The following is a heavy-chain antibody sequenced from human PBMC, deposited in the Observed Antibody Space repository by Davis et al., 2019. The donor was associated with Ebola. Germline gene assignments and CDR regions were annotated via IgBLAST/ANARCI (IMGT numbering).Heavy chain of an antibody. CDR3: ARAPGWELLY. V-gene: IGHV1-2*02. CDR1: GYPFSGYY. J-gene: IGHJ4*02. CDR2: INVGNDRA. D-gene: IGHD1-26*01. Sequence: ASVKVSCKTSGYPFSGYYIHWVRQAPGQGLEWMGWINVGNDRAKYSERFQGRVTMTRDTSISTAYLELSSLRPEDTAVYYCARAPGWELLYWGQGTLVTVSS.